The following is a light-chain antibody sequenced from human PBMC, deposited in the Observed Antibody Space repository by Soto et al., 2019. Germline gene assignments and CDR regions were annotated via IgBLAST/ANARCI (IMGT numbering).Light chain of an antibody. V-gene: IGLV1-44*01. CDR1: SSNIGSNT. J-gene: IGLJ3*02. CDR3: ATWDDTLNVWM. CDR2: YNN. Sequence: QSVLTQTPSASGTPGQRVTISCSGSSSNIGSNTVNWYQQLPSPAPKLLIYYNNQRPSGVPDRFSGSKSGTSASLAISGVQSEDEADYYCATWDDTLNVWMFGGGTKLTVL.